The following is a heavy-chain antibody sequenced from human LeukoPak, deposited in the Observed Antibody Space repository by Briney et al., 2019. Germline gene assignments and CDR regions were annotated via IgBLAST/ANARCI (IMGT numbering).Heavy chain of an antibody. V-gene: IGHV5-51*01. D-gene: IGHD6-13*01. CDR3: ARRGSLAAAGTHYYYYGMDV. J-gene: IGHJ6*02. Sequence: GESLKISCKGSGYSFTSYWIGWVRQMPGKGLEWMGIIYPGDSDTRYSPSFQGQVTISADKSISTAYLQWSSLKASDTAMYYRARRGSLAAAGTHYYYYGMDVWGQGTTVTVSS. CDR2: IYPGDSDT. CDR1: GYSFTSYW.